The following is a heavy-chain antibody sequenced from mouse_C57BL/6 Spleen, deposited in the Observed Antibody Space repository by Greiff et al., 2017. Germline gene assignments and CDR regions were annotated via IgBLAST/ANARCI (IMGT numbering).Heavy chain of an antibody. V-gene: IGHV1-55*01. Sequence: VQLQQPGAELVKPGASVKMSCKASGYTFTSYWITWVKQRPGKGLEWIGDIYPGSGSTNYNEKFKSKATLTVDTSSSTAYMQLSSLTSEDSAVYYCAREDWDPAWCAYWGQGTLVTVSA. CDR3: AREDWDPAWCAY. CDR2: IYPGSGST. D-gene: IGHD4-1*01. CDR1: GYTFTSYW. J-gene: IGHJ3*01.